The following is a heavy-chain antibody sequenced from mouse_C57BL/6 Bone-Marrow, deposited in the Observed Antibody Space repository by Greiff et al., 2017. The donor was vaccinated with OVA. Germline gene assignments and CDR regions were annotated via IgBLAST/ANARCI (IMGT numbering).Heavy chain of an antibody. CDR3: ARDLPYSKRFAY. J-gene: IGHJ3*01. CDR1: GFTFSSYA. D-gene: IGHD2-5*01. Sequence: EVQLVESGGGLVKPGGSLKLSCAASGFTFSSYAMSWVRQTPEKRLEWVATISDGGSYTYYPDNVKGRFTISRDNAKNNLYLQMSHLKSEDTAMYYCARDLPYSKRFAYWGQGTLVTVSA. CDR2: ISDGGSYT. V-gene: IGHV5-4*01.